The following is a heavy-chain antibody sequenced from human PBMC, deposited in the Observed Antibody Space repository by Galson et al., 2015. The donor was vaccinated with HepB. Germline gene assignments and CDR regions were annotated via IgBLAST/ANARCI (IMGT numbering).Heavy chain of an antibody. CDR3: ARRFDNSGPVDY. D-gene: IGHD3-22*01. CDR1: GFTFSNYA. Sequence: SLRLSCAASGFTFSNYAMSWVRQSPGKGLEWVSVISGSDYITYYADSVKGRFTISRDNSKSTLYLQMNSLRAEDTAVYYCARRFDNSGPVDYWGQGTLVTVSS. CDR2: ISGSDYIT. V-gene: IGHV3-23*01. J-gene: IGHJ4*02.